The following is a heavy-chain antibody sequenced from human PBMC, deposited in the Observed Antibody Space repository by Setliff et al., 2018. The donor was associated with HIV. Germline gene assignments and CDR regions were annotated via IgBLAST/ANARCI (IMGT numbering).Heavy chain of an antibody. Sequence: SETLSLTCTVSGGSISSYYWSWIRQPPGKGLEWIGSIYYSGSGYYNPSLKSRFTISRDNSKNTLYLQMNSLGADDRAVYYCAKVRLMFLDDAFDIWGQGTMVTVSS. CDR2: IYYSGSG. CDR1: GGSISSYY. D-gene: IGHD5-12*01. J-gene: IGHJ3*02. V-gene: IGHV4-59*04. CDR3: AKVRLMFLDDAFDI.